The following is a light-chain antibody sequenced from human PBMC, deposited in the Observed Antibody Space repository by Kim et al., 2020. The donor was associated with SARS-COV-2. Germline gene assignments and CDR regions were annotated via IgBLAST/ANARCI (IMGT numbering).Light chain of an antibody. CDR3: QHYNSYPYT. J-gene: IGKJ2*01. CDR1: QSISDW. Sequence: IHMTQTPSTLSASVGDSVTITCRASQSISDWLAWYQQKPGKAPNLLIYKASTLESGVPSRFSGIRSGTEFSLTISSLQPDDFATYYCQHYNSYPYTFGQGTKLEI. V-gene: IGKV1-5*03. CDR2: KAS.